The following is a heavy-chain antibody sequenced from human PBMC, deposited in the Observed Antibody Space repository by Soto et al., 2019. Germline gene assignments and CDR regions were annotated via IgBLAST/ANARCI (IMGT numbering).Heavy chain of an antibody. V-gene: IGHV1-46*01. Sequence: ASVKVSCKASGYTFTSYYMHWVRQAPGQGLEWMGVINPSGGSTTYAQTFQGRVTITSDTSTTSVYMELSSLRSEDTAVYYCARDLAEDYTQRYYFDYWGQGTLVTVSS. CDR1: GYTFTSYY. D-gene: IGHD4-4*01. CDR2: INPSGGST. CDR3: ARDLAEDYTQRYYFDY. J-gene: IGHJ4*02.